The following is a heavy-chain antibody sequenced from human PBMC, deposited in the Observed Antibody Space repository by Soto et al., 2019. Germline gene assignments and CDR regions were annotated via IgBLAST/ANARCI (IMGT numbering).Heavy chain of an antibody. Sequence: GESLKISCQCSGYSFTIYWISWVRQMPGKGLEWVGFIRSKAYGGTTEYAASVKGRFTISRDDSKSIAYLQMNSLKTEDTAVYYCGRDVIVVIITAHYYYGMDVWGQGTTVTVSS. CDR2: IRSKAYGGTT. CDR3: GRDVIVVIITAHYYYGMDV. CDR1: GYSFTIYW. V-gene: IGHV3-49*02. D-gene: IGHD3-22*01. J-gene: IGHJ6*02.